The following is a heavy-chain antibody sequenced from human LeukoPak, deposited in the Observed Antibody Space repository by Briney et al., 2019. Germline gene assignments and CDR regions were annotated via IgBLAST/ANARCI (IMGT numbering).Heavy chain of an antibody. D-gene: IGHD3-9*01. CDR1: GGSFSGYY. CDR2: INHSGST. CDR3: ARGLEGGYDILTGYHYFDY. J-gene: IGHJ4*02. Sequence: SETLSLTCAVYGGSFSGYYWSWIRQPPGKGLEWIGEINHSGSTNYNPSRKSRVTISVDTSKNQFSLKLSSVTAADTAVYYCARGLEGGYDILTGYHYFDYWGQGTLVTVSS. V-gene: IGHV4-34*01.